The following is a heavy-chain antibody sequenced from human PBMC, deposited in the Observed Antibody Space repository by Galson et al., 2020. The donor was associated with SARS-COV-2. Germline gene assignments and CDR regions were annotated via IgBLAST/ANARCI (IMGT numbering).Heavy chain of an antibody. CDR1: GFTFSRSA. CDR3: ARDYYDSSGYSTDCMDV. CDR2: ISYDGRNT. D-gene: IGHD3-22*01. J-gene: IGHJ6*02. V-gene: IGHV3-30*04. Sequence: GGSLRLSCAASGFTFSRSAIHWVRQAPGKGLEWVAVISYDGRNTHYGDSVRGRFTISRDNSKNTLYLEMNTLRVEDTAVYYCARDYYDSSGYSTDCMDVWGQGTMVIVSS.